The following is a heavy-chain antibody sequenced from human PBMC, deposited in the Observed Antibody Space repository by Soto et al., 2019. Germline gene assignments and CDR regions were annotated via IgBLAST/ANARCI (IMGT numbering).Heavy chain of an antibody. V-gene: IGHV1-2*02. CDR1: GYPVTAYY. J-gene: IGHJ3*02. CDR3: ARGGGVGVAGSAAFDM. D-gene: IGHD3-3*01. Sequence: QLHLVQSGAVVKKPGASVTVSCSASGYPVTAYYMHWVRQAPGRGLEWMGGINPATGAAKYTQTFQGRGTMTSATATSTVLMELCGLTSEDTAVFYCARGGGVGVAGSAAFDMWGQGNLVTVSS. CDR2: INPATGAA.